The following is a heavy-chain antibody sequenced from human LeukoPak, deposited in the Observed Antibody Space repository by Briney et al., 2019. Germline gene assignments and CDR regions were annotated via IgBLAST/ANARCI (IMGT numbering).Heavy chain of an antibody. CDR1: GFTFSDYY. CDR2: ISLSGSTV. V-gene: IGHV3-11*01. D-gene: IGHD5-18*01. J-gene: IGHJ6*02. Sequence: GGSLRLSCAASGFTFSDYYMSWVRQAPGKGLEWVSYISLSGSTVYYADSVKGRFTISRDNAKNSLYLQMNSLRAEDTAVYYCARDFTHTAVVVYYYGLDVWGQGTTVTVSS. CDR3: ARDFTHTAVVVYYYGLDV.